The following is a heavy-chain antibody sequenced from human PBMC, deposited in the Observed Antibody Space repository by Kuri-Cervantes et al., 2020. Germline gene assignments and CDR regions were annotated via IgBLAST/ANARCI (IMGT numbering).Heavy chain of an antibody. Sequence: ASVKVSCKASGYTFTNYDINCVRQATGQGLEWMGWMNPNSGNTGYAQKFQGRVTMTRNTSISTAYMELSSLRTEDTAVYYCAKCLPVTTYHFGYFDLWGRGTLVTVSS. V-gene: IGHV1-8*01. CDR3: AKCLPVTTYHFGYFDL. CDR2: MNPNSGNT. D-gene: IGHD4-17*01. J-gene: IGHJ2*01. CDR1: GYTFTNYD.